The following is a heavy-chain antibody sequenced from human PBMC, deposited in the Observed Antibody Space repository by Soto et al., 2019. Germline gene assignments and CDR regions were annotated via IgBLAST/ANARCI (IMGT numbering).Heavy chain of an antibody. CDR3: AEVSPLHYALRWYCFDY. V-gene: IGHV3-9*01. CDR1: GFTFDDYA. CDR2: ISWNSGSV. D-gene: IGHD4-17*01. J-gene: IGHJ4*02. Sequence: EVQLVESGGGLVQPGRSLRLSCAASGFTFDDYAMHWVRQAPGKGLEWVSGISWNSGSVGYADSVTGRCSISRANDKNSMCRRMNRLRAEVTALYYCAEVSPLHYALRWYCFDYWGQGTLVPVFS.